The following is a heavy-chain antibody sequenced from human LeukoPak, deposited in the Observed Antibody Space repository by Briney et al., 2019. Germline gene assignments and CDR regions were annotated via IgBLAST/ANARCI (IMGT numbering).Heavy chain of an antibody. CDR3: AKDLDYDTIGAFDY. CDR2: FRSKTDGGTI. V-gene: IGHV3-15*01. J-gene: IGHJ4*02. CDR1: GFTFSNAW. Sequence: GGSLRLSCAASGFTFSNAWMSWVRQAPGKGLEWVGRFRSKTDGGTIDYAAPVKGRFTISRDNSKNTLYLQINSLRAEDTAVYYCAKDLDYDTIGAFDYWGQGTLVTVSS. D-gene: IGHD3-22*01.